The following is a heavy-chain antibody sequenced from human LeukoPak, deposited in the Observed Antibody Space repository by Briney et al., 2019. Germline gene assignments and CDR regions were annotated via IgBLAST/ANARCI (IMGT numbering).Heavy chain of an antibody. J-gene: IGHJ6*03. CDR3: ARGVWHCSSTSCYPYYYYYYMDV. D-gene: IGHD2-2*01. V-gene: IGHV1-69*13. CDR1: GGTFISYA. Sequence: SVKVSCKASGGTFISYAISWVRQAPGQGLEWMGGIIPIFGTANYAQKFQGRVTITADESTSTAYMELSSLRSEDTAVYYCARGVWHCSSTSCYPYYYYYYMDVWGKGTTVTVSS. CDR2: IIPIFGTA.